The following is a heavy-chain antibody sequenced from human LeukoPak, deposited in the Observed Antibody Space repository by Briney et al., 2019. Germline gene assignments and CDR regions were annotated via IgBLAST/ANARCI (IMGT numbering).Heavy chain of an antibody. CDR2: IKQDGSEK. CDR1: GFTFSTYW. Sequence: PGGSLRLSCAASGFTFSTYWMSWVRQAPGKGLEWVANIKQDGSEKYYVDSVKGRFTISRGNAKNSLYLQMNSLRAEDTAVYYCARERQNKDFWSGGDYWGQGTLVTVSS. V-gene: IGHV3-7*01. D-gene: IGHD3-3*01. J-gene: IGHJ4*02. CDR3: ARERQNKDFWSGGDY.